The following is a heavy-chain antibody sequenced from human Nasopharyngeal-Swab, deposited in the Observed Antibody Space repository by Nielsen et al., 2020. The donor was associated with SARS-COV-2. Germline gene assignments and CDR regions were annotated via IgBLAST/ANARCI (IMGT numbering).Heavy chain of an antibody. CDR1: GFTFGDYA. CDR2: IRSKAYGGTT. Sequence: GESLKISCTASGFTFGDYAMSWVRQAPGKGLEWGGFIRSKAYGGTTEYAASVKGRFTISRDDYKSIAYLQMNSLKTEDTAVYYCTRETRIAVAGTLLYYYYYYMDVWGKGTTVTVSS. D-gene: IGHD6-19*01. CDR3: TRETRIAVAGTLLYYYYYYMDV. V-gene: IGHV3-49*04. J-gene: IGHJ6*03.